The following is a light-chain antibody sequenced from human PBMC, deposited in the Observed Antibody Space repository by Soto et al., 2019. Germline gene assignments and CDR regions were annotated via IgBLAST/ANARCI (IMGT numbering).Light chain of an antibody. V-gene: IGLV2-8*01. J-gene: IGLJ1*01. Sequence: VLTQPPSASGSPGQSFTISCTGTSSDVGGYDYVSWYQQHPGKAPKLMIYEVTKRPSGVPDRFSGSKSGNTASLTVSGLQAEDEADYYCSSYAGSNNFVFGTGTKVTVL. CDR1: SSDVGGYDY. CDR3: SSYAGSNNFV. CDR2: EVT.